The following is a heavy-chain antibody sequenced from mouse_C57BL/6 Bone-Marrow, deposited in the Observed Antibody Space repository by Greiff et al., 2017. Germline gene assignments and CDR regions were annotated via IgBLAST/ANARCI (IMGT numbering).Heavy chain of an antibody. V-gene: IGHV1-64*01. Sequence: QVQLQQPGAELVKPGASVKLSCKASGYTFTSYWMHWVKQRPGQGLEWIGRIHPNSGSTNYNEKFKSKATLTVDKYSSTAYMQHCSLASEDSTVSSWASSVIYCYGSSGYYYAMDYWGQGTTVTVSS. D-gene: IGHD1-1*01. CDR2: IHPNSGST. CDR3: ASSVIYCYGSSGYYYAMDY. CDR1: GYTFTSYW. J-gene: IGHJ4*01.